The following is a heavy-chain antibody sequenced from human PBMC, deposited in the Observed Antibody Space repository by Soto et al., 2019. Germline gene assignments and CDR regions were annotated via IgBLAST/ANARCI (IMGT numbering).Heavy chain of an antibody. CDR2: IGGHI. J-gene: IGHJ4*02. Sequence: GGSLRLSCAASGFTFRDYSMNWVRQAPGKGLEWVSYIGGHIDYADSVKGRFTVSRDTAKNSLYLQMNGLRDEDTAVYYCARDRDWAFDYWGLGTLVTVSS. V-gene: IGHV3-48*02. D-gene: IGHD3-9*01. CDR1: GFTFRDYS. CDR3: ARDRDWAFDY.